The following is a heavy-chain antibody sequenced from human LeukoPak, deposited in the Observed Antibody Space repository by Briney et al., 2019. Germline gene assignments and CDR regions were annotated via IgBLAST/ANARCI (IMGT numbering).Heavy chain of an antibody. J-gene: IGHJ4*02. CDR3: ARSIPRYDGSGYYPDS. Sequence: GGSLRLSCAASGFTFRDYGMHWVRQAPGKGLEWVADIWYDGSNKVYGESVKGRFTISRDNSKNTLYLQMNSLRAEDTAVYYCARSIPRYDGSGYYPDSWGQGILVTVSS. CDR2: IWYDGSNK. CDR1: GFTFRDYG. V-gene: IGHV3-33*01. D-gene: IGHD3-22*01.